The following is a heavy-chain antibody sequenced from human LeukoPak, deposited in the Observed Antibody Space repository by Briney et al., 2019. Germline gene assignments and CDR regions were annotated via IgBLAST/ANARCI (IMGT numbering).Heavy chain of an antibody. CDR2: ISAYNGNT. V-gene: IGHV1-18*04. D-gene: IGHD3-22*01. CDR3: ARDYYDSSGYYSGGSFDY. Sequence: ASVKVSCKASGYTFTSYGISWVRQAPGQGLEWMGWISAYNGNTNYAQKLQGRVTMTTDTSTSTAYMELRSLRSDDTAVYYCARDYYDSSGYYSGGSFDYWGQGTLVTVSS. CDR1: GYTFTSYG. J-gene: IGHJ4*02.